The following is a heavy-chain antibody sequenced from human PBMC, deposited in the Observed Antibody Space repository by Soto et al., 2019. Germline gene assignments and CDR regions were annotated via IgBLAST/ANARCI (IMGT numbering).Heavy chain of an antibody. CDR3: ARPSTWAYMDV. D-gene: IGHD1-26*01. CDR2: INSDGSST. CDR1: GFTFSSYW. J-gene: IGHJ6*03. V-gene: IGHV3-74*01. Sequence: GGSLRLSCAASGFTFSSYWMHWVRQAPGKGLVWVSRINSDGSSTSYADSVKGRFTISRDNAKNTLYLQMNSLRAEDTAVYYCARPSTWAYMDVWGKGTTVTVSS.